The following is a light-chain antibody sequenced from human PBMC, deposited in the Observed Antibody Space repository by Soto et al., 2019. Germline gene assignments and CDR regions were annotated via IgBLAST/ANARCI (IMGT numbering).Light chain of an antibody. J-gene: IGLJ3*02. V-gene: IGLV2-8*01. CDR2: DVT. CDR1: SSDVGGYNY. Sequence: QSALTQPPSASGSPGQSVTISCTGTSSDVGGYNYVSWYQQHPGKAPKLMIYDVTKRPSGVAYRFSGSKSGNTASLTVSGLQDEDEADYYCSSSAGNNNWVFGGGTKLTVL. CDR3: SSSAGNNNWV.